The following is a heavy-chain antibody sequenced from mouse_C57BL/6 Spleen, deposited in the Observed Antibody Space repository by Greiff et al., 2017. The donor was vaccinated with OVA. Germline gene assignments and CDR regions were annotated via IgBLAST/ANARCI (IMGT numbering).Heavy chain of an antibody. CDR2: IYPGSGST. Sequence: QVQLQQPGAELVKPGASVKMSCKASGYTFTSYWITWVKQRPGQGLEWIGDIYPGSGSTNYNEKFKSKATLTVNTSSSTAYMQLSSLTSEDSAVYYCARDYGSRKHYFDYWGQGTTLTVSS. D-gene: IGHD1-1*01. J-gene: IGHJ2*01. CDR3: ARDYGSRKHYFDY. V-gene: IGHV1-55*01. CDR1: GYTFTSYW.